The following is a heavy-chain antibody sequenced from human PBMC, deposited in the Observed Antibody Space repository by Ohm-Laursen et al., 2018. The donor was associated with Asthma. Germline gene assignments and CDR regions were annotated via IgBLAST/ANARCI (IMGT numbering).Heavy chain of an antibody. CDR2: IYSGGTT. V-gene: IGHV3-66*02. J-gene: IGHJ4*02. Sequence: GSLRLSCAASGFTVGSDYMTWVRQAPGKGLEWVSAIYSGGTTYYADSVRGRFTISRDNSKNTLYLQMNSLRAEDTAVYYCAKASYYGDYPYFDYWGQGTLVTVSS. D-gene: IGHD4-17*01. CDR1: GFTVGSDY. CDR3: AKASYYGDYPYFDY.